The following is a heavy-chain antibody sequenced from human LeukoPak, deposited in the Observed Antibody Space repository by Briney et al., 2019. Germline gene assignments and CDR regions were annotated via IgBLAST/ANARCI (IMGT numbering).Heavy chain of an antibody. CDR1: GYTFTSYG. CDR2: ISAYNGNT. D-gene: IGHD2-2*01. J-gene: IGHJ5*02. V-gene: IGHV1-18*01. Sequence: ASVKVSCKASGYTFTSYGISWVRQAPGQGLEWIGWISAYNGNTNYAQKLQGRVTMTTDTSTSTAYMELRSLRSDDTAVYYCASNSYCSSTSCYDASFDPWGQGTLVTVSS. CDR3: ASNSYCSSTSCYDASFDP.